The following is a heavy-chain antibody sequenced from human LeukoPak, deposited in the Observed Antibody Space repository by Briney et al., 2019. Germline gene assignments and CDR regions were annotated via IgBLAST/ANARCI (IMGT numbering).Heavy chain of an antibody. CDR3: ARDGYFDWSLDY. J-gene: IGHJ4*02. D-gene: IGHD3-9*01. CDR1: GFTFSDYV. V-gene: IGHV3-30*03. Sequence: GSLRLSCAASGFTFSDYVMHWVRQAPGKGPEWVAVISVDGSNKYYGDSMKGRFTISRDNSKNTLYLQINSLRPEDTAVYYCARDGYFDWSLDYWGQGTLVTVSS. CDR2: ISVDGSNK.